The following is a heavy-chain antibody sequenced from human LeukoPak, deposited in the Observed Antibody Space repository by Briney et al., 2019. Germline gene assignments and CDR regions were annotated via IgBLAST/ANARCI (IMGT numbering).Heavy chain of an antibody. Sequence: SETLSLTCTVSGGSISSYYWSWIRQPPGKGLEWIGYIYYSGSTNYSPSLKSRVTISVDTSKNQFSLKLNSVTAADTAVYYCARDPSGSYYDSSGYYRSLPQPNWYFDLWGRGTLVTVSS. CDR1: GGSISSYY. V-gene: IGHV4-59*01. CDR2: IYYSGST. D-gene: IGHD3-22*01. J-gene: IGHJ2*01. CDR3: ARDPSGSYYDSSGYYRSLPQPNWYFDL.